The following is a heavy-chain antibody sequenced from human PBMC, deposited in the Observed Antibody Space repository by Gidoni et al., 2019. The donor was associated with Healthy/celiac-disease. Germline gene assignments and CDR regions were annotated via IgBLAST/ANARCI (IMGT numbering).Heavy chain of an antibody. CDR1: GYTFTSHY. J-gene: IGHJ4*02. V-gene: IGHV1-46*01. CDR3: ARDRSQGWITMIVPDY. D-gene: IGHD3-22*01. CDR2: INPSGGST. Sequence: QVQLVQSGAEVKKPGASVKVSCKASGYTFTSHYMHWVLQAPGQGLEWMGIINPSGGSTSYAQKFQGRVTMTRDTSTSTVYMELSSLRSEDTAVYYCARDRSQGWITMIVPDYWGQGTLVTVSS.